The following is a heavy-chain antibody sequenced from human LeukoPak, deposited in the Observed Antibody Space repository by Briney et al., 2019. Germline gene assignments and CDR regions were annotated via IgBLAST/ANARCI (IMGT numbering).Heavy chain of an antibody. CDR2: INHSGST. CDR1: GGSFSAYY. V-gene: IGHV4-34*01. Sequence: SETLSLTCAVYGGSFSAYYWSWIRQPPGKGLEWIGEINHSGSTNYNPSLKSRVTISVDTSKNQFSLKLSSVTAADTAVYYCATTTVTTFTFDIWGQGTMVTVSS. CDR3: ATTTVTTFTFDI. D-gene: IGHD4-17*01. J-gene: IGHJ3*02.